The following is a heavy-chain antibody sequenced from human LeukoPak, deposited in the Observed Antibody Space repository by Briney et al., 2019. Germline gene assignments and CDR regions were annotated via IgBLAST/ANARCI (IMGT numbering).Heavy chain of an antibody. CDR2: ISAYNGNT. Sequence: ASVKVSCKASGYTFTSYGISWVRQAPGQGLEWMGWISAYNGNTNYAQKLQGRVTMTTDTSTSTAYMELRSLRSDDTAVYYCARDGPHYYDSSGYLDYWGQGTLVTVSS. J-gene: IGHJ4*02. CDR1: GYTFTSYG. CDR3: ARDGPHYYDSSGYLDY. D-gene: IGHD3-22*01. V-gene: IGHV1-18*01.